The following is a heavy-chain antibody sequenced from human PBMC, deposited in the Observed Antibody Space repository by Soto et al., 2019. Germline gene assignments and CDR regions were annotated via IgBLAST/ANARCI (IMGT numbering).Heavy chain of an antibody. V-gene: IGHV4-39*02. CDR3: AREGPPIRAHNPPEYFQH. J-gene: IGHJ1*01. CDR1: GDSISTRSNY. CDR2: IYYTGGT. Sequence: HSETISLTCTVSGDSISTRSNYWAWNRQPPGKGLEWIGSIYYTGGTYYNPSLKSRVTLFLDTSKNQFSLNLNSVTAADTAVYYCAREGPPIRAHNPPEYFQHWGQGTPVTVSS.